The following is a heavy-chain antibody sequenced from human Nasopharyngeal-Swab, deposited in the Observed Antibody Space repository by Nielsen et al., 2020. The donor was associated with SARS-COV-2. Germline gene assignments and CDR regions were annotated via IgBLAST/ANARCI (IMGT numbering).Heavy chain of an antibody. D-gene: IGHD3-10*01. J-gene: IGHJ4*02. CDR2: ISTSSSTI. CDR3: ARATDTSTYGLYY. Sequence: GESLKISCVASGFTCRNYNINWVRQAPGRGLEWVSYISTSSSTIHYADSVKGRFTISRDNAKDSLYLQMSSLRAEDTAFYYCARATDTSTYGLYYWGQGTLVTVSS. CDR1: GFTCRNYN. V-gene: IGHV3-48*04.